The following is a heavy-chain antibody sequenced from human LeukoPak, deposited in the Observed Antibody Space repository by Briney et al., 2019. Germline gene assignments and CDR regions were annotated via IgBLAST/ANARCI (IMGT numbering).Heavy chain of an antibody. CDR1: GGSISSGGYY. D-gene: IGHD3-10*01. CDR3: ARDPFGDAFDI. V-gene: IGHV4-31*03. Sequence: PQTLSLTCTVSGGSISSGGYYWSWIRQHPGKGLEWIGYTYYSGSTYYNPSLKSRVTISVDTSKNQFSLKLSSVTAADTAVYYCARDPFGDAFDIWGQGTMVTVSS. J-gene: IGHJ3*02. CDR2: TYYSGST.